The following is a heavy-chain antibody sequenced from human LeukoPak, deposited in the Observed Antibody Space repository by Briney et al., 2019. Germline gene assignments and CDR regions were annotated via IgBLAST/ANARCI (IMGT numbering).Heavy chain of an antibody. D-gene: IGHD3-9*01. CDR3: ARVEGIRYFDWLQAPFDY. J-gene: IGHJ4*02. Sequence: GGSLRLSCAASGFTFSSYSMNWVRQAPGKGLEWVSSISSSSSYIYYADSVKGRFTISRDNAKNSLYLQMNSLRAEDTAVYFCARVEGIRYFDWLQAPFDYWGQGTLVTVSS. V-gene: IGHV3-21*01. CDR2: ISSSSSYI. CDR1: GFTFSSYS.